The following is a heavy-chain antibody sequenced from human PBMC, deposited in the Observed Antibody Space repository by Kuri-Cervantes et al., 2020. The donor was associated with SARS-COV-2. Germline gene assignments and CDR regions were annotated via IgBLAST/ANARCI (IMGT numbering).Heavy chain of an antibody. Sequence: GGSLRLSCAGSGFTVANYYMSWVRQAPGKGLEWVSILYGGDKTDYADSVKGRFTISRDNSKNTLLLQMDSLRADDTAVYYCARDRDSNGWLSAYDIWGQGTMVTVSS. J-gene: IGHJ3*02. CDR1: GFTVANYY. CDR3: ARDRDSNGWLSAYDI. V-gene: IGHV3-53*01. D-gene: IGHD6-19*01. CDR2: LYGGDKT.